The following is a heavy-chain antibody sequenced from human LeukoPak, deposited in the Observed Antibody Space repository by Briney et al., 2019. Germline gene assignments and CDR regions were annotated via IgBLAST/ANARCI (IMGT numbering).Heavy chain of an antibody. D-gene: IGHD4-17*01. CDR2: ISSSSSYI. V-gene: IGHV3-21*01. CDR3: ARSTTATTPSYFAY. Sequence: GGSLRLSCAASGFTFSSYSMNWVRQAPGKGLEWVSSISSSSSYISSADSVKGRFPISRDNAKNSLYLQMNSLRAEATAVYYCARSTTATTPSYFAYWGQGTLVTVSS. CDR1: GFTFSSYS. J-gene: IGHJ4*02.